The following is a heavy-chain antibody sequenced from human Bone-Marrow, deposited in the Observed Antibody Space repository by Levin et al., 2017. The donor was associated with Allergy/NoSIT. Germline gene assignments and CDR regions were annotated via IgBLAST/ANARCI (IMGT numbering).Heavy chain of an antibody. CDR3: ARMEDIVVVPAPERGSDAFDI. V-gene: IGHV4-31*03. D-gene: IGHD2-2*01. J-gene: IGHJ3*02. CDR2: IYYSGST. CDR1: GGSISSGGYY. Sequence: SETLSLTCTVSGGSISSGGYYWSWIRQHPGKGLEWIGYIYYSGSTYYNPSLKSRVTISVDTSKNQFSLKLSSVTAADTAVYYCARMEDIVVVPAPERGSDAFDIWGQGTMVTVSS.